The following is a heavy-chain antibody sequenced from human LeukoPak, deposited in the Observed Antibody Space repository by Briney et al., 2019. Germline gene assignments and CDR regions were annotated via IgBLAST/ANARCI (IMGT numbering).Heavy chain of an antibody. CDR1: GFTFSRYY. CDR3: AKGRDYGDY. CDR2: MNENGSEK. J-gene: IGHJ4*02. V-gene: IGHV3-7*01. Sequence: GGSLRLSCAASGFTFSRYYMVWVRQAPGKGLEWVAHMNENGSEKQYVDSVKGRLNISRDNTENSVFLQLTSLRPEDTGIYFCAKGRDYGDYWGQGTLVAVSS.